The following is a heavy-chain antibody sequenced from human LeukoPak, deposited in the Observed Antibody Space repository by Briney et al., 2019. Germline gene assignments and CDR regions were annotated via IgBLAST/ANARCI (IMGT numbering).Heavy chain of an antibody. D-gene: IGHD3-10*01. CDR2: ISYDGSNK. Sequence: GGSLRLSCAASGFTFSSYAMHWVRQAPGKGLEWVAVISYDGSNKYYADSVKGRFTISRDNSKNTLYLQMNSLRAEDTAVYYCARVRGLWFGELSGDYWGQGTLVTVSS. J-gene: IGHJ4*02. V-gene: IGHV3-30-3*01. CDR3: ARVRGLWFGELSGDY. CDR1: GFTFSSYA.